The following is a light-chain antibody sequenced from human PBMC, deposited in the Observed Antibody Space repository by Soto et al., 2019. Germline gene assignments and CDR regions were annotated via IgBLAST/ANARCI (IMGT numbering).Light chain of an antibody. V-gene: IGLV3-21*04. CDR1: NIGSKS. Sequence: SSELTQPPSVSVAPGKTARITCGGNNIGSKSVHWYQQKPGQAPVLVIYYVSDRPSGIPERFSGSNSGNTATLTISRVEAGDEADYYCQVWDSSSDHPGVFGTGTKLTVL. CDR3: QVWDSSSDHPGV. J-gene: IGLJ1*01. CDR2: YVS.